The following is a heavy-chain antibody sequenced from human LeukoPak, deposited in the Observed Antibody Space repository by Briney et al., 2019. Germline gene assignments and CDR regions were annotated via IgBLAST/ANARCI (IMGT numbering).Heavy chain of an antibody. CDR2: MNPNSDNT. D-gene: IGHD5-24*01. CDR3: ARGRRRDGYYFDY. J-gene: IGHJ4*02. Sequence: ASVKASCKASGNTFTTYDINWVRQATGQGLEWMGWMNPNSDNTGYAQRFQGRVTMTRNTSISTAYMELSSLRSEDTAVYYCARGRRRDGYYFDYWGQGTLVTVSS. V-gene: IGHV1-8*01. CDR1: GNTFTTYD.